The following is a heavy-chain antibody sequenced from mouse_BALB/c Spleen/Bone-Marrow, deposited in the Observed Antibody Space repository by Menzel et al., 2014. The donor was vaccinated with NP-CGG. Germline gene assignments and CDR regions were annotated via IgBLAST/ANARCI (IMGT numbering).Heavy chain of an antibody. Sequence: VQLQQSGAELVRPGTSVKVSCKASGYAFTNYLIEWVKRRPGQGLEWIGVINPGSGGTNYNEKFRGKATLTADKSSSSAYIQLSSLTSDDSAVYFCARCLTGECALDFWGQGTSVPVSS. CDR1: GYAFTNYL. D-gene: IGHD4-1*01. J-gene: IGHJ4*01. CDR2: INPGSGGT. CDR3: ARCLTGECALDF. V-gene: IGHV1-54*01.